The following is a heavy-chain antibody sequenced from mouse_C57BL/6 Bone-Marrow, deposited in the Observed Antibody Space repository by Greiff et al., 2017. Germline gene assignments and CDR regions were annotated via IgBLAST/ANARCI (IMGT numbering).Heavy chain of an antibody. CDR1: GFTFSDYG. V-gene: IGHV5-17*01. CDR2: ISSGSSTI. Sequence: EVKVVESGGGLVKPGGSLKLSCAASGFTFSDYGMHWVRQAPEKGLEWVAYISSGSSTIYYADTVKGRFTISRDNAKNTLFLQMTSLRSEDTAMYYWARPTAQATSYFDYWGQGTNLTVSS. J-gene: IGHJ2*01. CDR3: ARPTAQATSYFDY. D-gene: IGHD3-2*02.